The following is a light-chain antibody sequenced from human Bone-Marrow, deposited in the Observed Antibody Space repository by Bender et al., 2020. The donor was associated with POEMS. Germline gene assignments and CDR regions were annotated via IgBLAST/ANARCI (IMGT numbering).Light chain of an antibody. CDR3: QSYDGSLKGFYV. V-gene: IGLV1-40*01. Sequence: LTQPPSVSGAPGQRVTISCTGSSSDIGAGYDVHWYQQLPGTAPKLLIYADTYRPSGVPDRFSGSKSGTSASLAITGLQAEDEADYYCQSYDGSLKGFYVFGTGTKVTVL. CDR2: ADT. J-gene: IGLJ1*01. CDR1: SSDIGAGYD.